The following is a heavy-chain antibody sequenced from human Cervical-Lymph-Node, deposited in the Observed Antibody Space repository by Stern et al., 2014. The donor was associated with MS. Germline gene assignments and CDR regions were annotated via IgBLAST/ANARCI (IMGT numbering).Heavy chain of an antibody. J-gene: IGHJ6*02. CDR3: VRMAGTVYFYGLDV. Sequence: VQLVQSGGGLVKPGGSLRLSCAASGFTFSDYYMTWIRQAPGKGLEWVSYIPSANSSTKYADSVQGRFTISRDNAKNSLFLQMNSLRAEDTAVYYCVRMAGTVYFYGLDVWGHGTTVTVSS. CDR2: IPSANSST. D-gene: IGHD6-19*01. CDR1: GFTFSDYY. V-gene: IGHV3-11*06.